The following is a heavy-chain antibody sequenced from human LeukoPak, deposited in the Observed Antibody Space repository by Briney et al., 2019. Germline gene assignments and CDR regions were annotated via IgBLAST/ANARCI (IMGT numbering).Heavy chain of an antibody. CDR1: GGSISSSNW. Sequence: SETLSLTCTVSGGSISSSNWWSWVRQPPGKGLEWIGEIYHSGSTNYNPSLKSRVTISVDKSKNQFSLKLSSVTAADTAVYYCARAIRRGSYGIDPWGQGTLVTVSS. J-gene: IGHJ5*02. V-gene: IGHV4-4*02. CDR3: ARAIRRGSYGIDP. D-gene: IGHD1-26*01. CDR2: IYHSGST.